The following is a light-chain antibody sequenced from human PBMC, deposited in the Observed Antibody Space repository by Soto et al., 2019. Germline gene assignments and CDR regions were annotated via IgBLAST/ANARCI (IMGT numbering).Light chain of an antibody. Sequence: EIVMTQSPCTLSLSPGETATLSCRAIQSVSSNYVAWFHQKPGQAPRLLIYGASSRATGVPDRFSASGSGTDFTLTISRLEPEDFAVYYCQQYGRSPFTFGPGTKVDIK. CDR3: QQYGRSPFT. CDR1: QSVSSNY. V-gene: IGKV3-20*01. J-gene: IGKJ3*01. CDR2: GAS.